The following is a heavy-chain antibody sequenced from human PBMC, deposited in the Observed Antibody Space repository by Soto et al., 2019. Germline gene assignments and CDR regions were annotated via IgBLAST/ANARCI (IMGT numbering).Heavy chain of an antibody. V-gene: IGHV1-18*01. CDR2: ISPYNDDT. CDR3: ARGGYYDCSGARNYHYYGMDG. J-gene: IGHJ6*02. CDR1: GYSFSSYG. Sequence: QAQLVQSGAEVKKPGASVKVSCKASGYSFSSYGITWVRQAPGQGLEWLGWISPYNDDTKYAQRLQGEVTMNPDTSTRTAYTDVWGLRSVDTAIYHCARGGYYDCSGARNYHYYGMDGWSHGTTVTVSS. D-gene: IGHD3-22*01.